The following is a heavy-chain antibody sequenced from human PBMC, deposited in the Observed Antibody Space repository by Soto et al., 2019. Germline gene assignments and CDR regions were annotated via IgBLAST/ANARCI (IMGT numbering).Heavy chain of an antibody. Sequence: PGGSLRLSCAASGSTFSSYGMHWVRQAPGKGLEWVAVIWYDGSNKYYADSVKGRFTISRDNSKNTLYLQMNSLRAEDTAVYYCARDSGYYDSIGFDYWGQGTMVTVSS. CDR2: IWYDGSNK. D-gene: IGHD3-22*01. V-gene: IGHV3-33*01. J-gene: IGHJ4*02. CDR3: ARDSGYYDSIGFDY. CDR1: GSTFSSYG.